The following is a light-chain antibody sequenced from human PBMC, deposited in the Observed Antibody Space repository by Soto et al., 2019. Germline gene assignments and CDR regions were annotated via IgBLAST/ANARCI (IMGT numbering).Light chain of an antibody. CDR2: QDT. J-gene: IGLJ3*02. CDR1: KLGDKY. CDR3: QAWDSSTVV. V-gene: IGLV3-1*01. Sequence: SYELTQPPSLSVSPGQTASITCSGDKLGDKYACWYQQRPGQSPVLVIYQDTKRHSGIPERFSGSNSGNTATLTISGTQAIDEAYYDCQAWDSSTVVFGGGTKLTVL.